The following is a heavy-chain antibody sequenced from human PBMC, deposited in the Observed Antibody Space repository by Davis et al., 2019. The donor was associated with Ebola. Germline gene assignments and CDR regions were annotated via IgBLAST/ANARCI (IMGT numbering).Heavy chain of an antibody. D-gene: IGHD6-6*01. V-gene: IGHV4-34*01. CDR3: ARGRGSSFLLPYFDS. J-gene: IGHJ4*02. CDR2: INHSGST. CDR1: GGSFSGYY. Sequence: PSETLSLTCAVYGGSFSGYYWSWIRQPPGKGLEWIGEINHSGSTKYNPSLKSRVTISVDTSKNQFSLKLSSVTAADTAVYYCARGRGSSFLLPYFDSWGQGILVTVSS.